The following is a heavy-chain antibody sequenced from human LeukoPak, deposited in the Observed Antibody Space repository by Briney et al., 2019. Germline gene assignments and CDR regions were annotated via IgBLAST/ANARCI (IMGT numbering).Heavy chain of an antibody. V-gene: IGHV1-46*01. CDR1: GYTFTSYY. Sequence: GASVKVSCKASGYTFTSYYMHWVRQAPGQGLEWMGIINPSGGSTSYAQKFQGRVTMTRDTSTSTVYMELSSLRSEDTAVYYCARDVSVAYYDSSGYLYAFDIWGQGTMVTVSS. CDR3: ARDVSVAYYDSSGYLYAFDI. J-gene: IGHJ3*02. CDR2: INPSGGST. D-gene: IGHD3-22*01.